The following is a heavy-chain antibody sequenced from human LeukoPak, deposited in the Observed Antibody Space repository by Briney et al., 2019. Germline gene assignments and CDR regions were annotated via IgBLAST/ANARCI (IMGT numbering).Heavy chain of an antibody. CDR1: GFTFSSYA. V-gene: IGHV3-30*04. D-gene: IGHD5-18*01. CDR3: ATRRNTAMVDY. J-gene: IGHJ4*02. CDR2: ISYDGSNK. Sequence: PGGSLRLSCAASGFTFSSYAMHWVRQAPGKGLEWVAVISYDGSNKYYADSVKGRFTISRDNSKNTLYLQMNSLRAEDTAVYYCATRRNTAMVDYRGQGTLVTVSS.